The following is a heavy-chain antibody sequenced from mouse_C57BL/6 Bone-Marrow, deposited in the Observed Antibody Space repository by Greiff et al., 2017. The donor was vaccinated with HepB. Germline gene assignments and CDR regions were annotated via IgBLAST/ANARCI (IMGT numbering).Heavy chain of an antibody. D-gene: IGHD2-4*01. CDR3: AGGLRRRGFAY. CDR1: GFSFTSYG. J-gene: IGHJ3*01. CDR2: IWSGGST. Sequence: QVQLKESGPGLVQPSQCLSITCTVSGFSFTSYGVHWVRQSPGKGLEWLGVIWSGGSTDYYAAFISRLSISKDNSKSQVFFKMNSLQADDTAIYYCAGGLRRRGFAYWGQGTLVTVSA. V-gene: IGHV2-2*01.